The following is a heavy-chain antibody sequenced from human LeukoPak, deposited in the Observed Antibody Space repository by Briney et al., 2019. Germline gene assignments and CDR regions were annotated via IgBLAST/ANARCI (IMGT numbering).Heavy chain of an antibody. CDR3: ARSNYGDY. CDR1: GFTFSSYV. CDR2: ISYDGSNK. Sequence: GGSLRLSCAASGFTFSSYVMHWVRQAPGKGLEWVAVISYDGSNKYYADSVKGRFTISRDNSKNTLYLQMNSLRAEDTAVYYCARSNYGDYWGQGTLVTVSS. V-gene: IGHV3-30*03. D-gene: IGHD4-11*01. J-gene: IGHJ4*02.